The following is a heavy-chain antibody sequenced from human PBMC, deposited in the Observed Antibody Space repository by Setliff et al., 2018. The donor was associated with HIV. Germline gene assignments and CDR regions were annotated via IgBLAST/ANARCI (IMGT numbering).Heavy chain of an antibody. CDR2: IYYSGST. Sequence: SETLSLTCTVSGDSISSSTFYWGWIRQPPGKGLESIGSIYYSGSTYYKPSLKSRVTISVDTSKNQFSLKLSSVTAADTAVYYCARQGQLGSEWGQGTLVTVSS. CDR3: ARQGQLGSE. V-gene: IGHV4-39*01. D-gene: IGHD1-1*01. CDR1: GDSISSSTFY. J-gene: IGHJ4*02.